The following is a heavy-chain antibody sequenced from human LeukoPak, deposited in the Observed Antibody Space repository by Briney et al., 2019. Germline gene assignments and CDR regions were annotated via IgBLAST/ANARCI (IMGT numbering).Heavy chain of an antibody. CDR2: MNPNSGNT. CDR1: GYTFTSYD. J-gene: IGHJ2*01. V-gene: IGHV1-8*01. D-gene: IGHD4-17*01. Sequence: GASVKVSCKASGYTFTSYDINWVRQATGQGLEWMGWMNPNSGNTGYAQKFQGRVTMTRNTSISTAYMELSSLRSEDTAVYYCARGQSRYGDYWYFELWGRGTLVTVSS. CDR3: ARGQSRYGDYWYFEL.